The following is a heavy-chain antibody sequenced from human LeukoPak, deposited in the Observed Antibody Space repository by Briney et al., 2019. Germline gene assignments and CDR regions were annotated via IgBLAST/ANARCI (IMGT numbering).Heavy chain of an antibody. D-gene: IGHD6-13*01. CDR2: INWNGGST. Sequence: PGGSLRLSCAASGFTFDDYGMSWARQVPGKGLEWVSGINWNGGSTGYADSVKGRFTISRDNAKNSLYLQMNSLRAEDTALYHCARGPYYSSSWANWFDPWGQGTLVTVSS. J-gene: IGHJ5*02. V-gene: IGHV3-20*01. CDR3: ARGPYYSSSWANWFDP. CDR1: GFTFDDYG.